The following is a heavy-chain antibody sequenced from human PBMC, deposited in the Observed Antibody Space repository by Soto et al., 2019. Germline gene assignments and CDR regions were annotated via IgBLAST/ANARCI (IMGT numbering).Heavy chain of an antibody. V-gene: IGHV1-18*01. CDR3: VMVDNYVTPTPQDV. Sequence: APVKGSCKGPRLIFVYYGIASVRQAPGQGLEWMGWITPYTGNTPSASKVQGSLTMTTDTSTSTAYMDLGSLTSDDTAVYYCVMVDNYVTPTPQDVWGQGTTVTVSS. CDR1: RLIFVYYG. J-gene: IGHJ6*02. D-gene: IGHD3-16*01. CDR2: ITPYTGNT.